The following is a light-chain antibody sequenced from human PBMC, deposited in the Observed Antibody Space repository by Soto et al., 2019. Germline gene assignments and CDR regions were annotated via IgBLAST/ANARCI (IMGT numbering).Light chain of an antibody. CDR2: GAS. CDR1: QGIRND. CDR3: LQDYNYPLS. J-gene: IGKJ4*01. Sequence: AIQMTQSPSSLSASVGDRVTITCRASQGIRNDLGWYQQKPGKAPELLIYGASSLHSGVPSRFSGSGSGTDFTLTISSLQPEDFATYYCLQDYNYPLSFCGGTKVEIK. V-gene: IGKV1-6*01.